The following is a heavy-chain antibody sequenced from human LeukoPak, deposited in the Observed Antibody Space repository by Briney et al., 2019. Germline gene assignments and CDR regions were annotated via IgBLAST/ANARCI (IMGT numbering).Heavy chain of an antibody. Sequence: GGSLRLSCAASGFTFSSYGMHWVRQAPGEGLEWVAFIRYDGSNKYYADSVKGRFTISRDNSKNTLYLQMNSLRAEDTAVYYCARDSVVVVPAASEDYYYYMDVWGKGTTVTVSS. CDR2: IRYDGSNK. CDR3: ARDSVVVVPAASEDYYYYMDV. CDR1: GFTFSSYG. J-gene: IGHJ6*03. D-gene: IGHD2-2*01. V-gene: IGHV3-30*02.